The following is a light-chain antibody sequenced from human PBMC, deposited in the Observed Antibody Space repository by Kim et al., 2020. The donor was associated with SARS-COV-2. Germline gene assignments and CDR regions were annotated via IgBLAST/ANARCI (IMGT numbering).Light chain of an antibody. V-gene: IGLV9-49*03. CDR3: GADHGSGSNFVVV. CDR2: AGTGGIVG. J-gene: IGLJ2*01. CDR1: SGYSNYK. Sequence: ELTQPPSASASLGASVTLTCTLSSGYSNYKVDWYQQRPGKGPRFVMRAGTGGIVGSKGDGIPDRFSVLGSGLNRYLIIKNIHEEDESDYHCGADHGSGSNFVVVFGGGTQLTVL.